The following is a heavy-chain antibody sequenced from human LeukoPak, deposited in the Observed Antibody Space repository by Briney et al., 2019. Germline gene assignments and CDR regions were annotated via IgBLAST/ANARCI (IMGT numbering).Heavy chain of an antibody. CDR2: IYYSGST. CDR3: AGVAFLRKRQYYYYYYYMDV. J-gene: IGHJ6*03. V-gene: IGHV4-59*08. CDR1: GGSISSYY. D-gene: IGHD1-1*01. Sequence: PSETLSLTCTVSGGSISSYYWSWIRQPPGKGLEWIGYIYYSGSTNYNPSLKSRVTISVDTSKNQFSLKLSSVTAADTAVYYCAGVAFLRKRQYYYYYYYMDVGEKGAPVPVSS.